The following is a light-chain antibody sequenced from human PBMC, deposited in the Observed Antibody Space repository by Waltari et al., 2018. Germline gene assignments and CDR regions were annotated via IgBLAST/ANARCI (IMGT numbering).Light chain of an antibody. CDR2: GKN. Sequence: SSELTQDPAVSVALGQTVRITCQGDSPRTYYVSWFQQKAGQAPTLVIYGKNNRPSGIPDRFSASTSGSRASLTIIGAQAEDEADYYCHSRDSNGDVLIGGGTKVTVV. CDR1: SPRTYY. J-gene: IGLJ2*01. V-gene: IGLV3-19*01. CDR3: HSRDSNGDVL.